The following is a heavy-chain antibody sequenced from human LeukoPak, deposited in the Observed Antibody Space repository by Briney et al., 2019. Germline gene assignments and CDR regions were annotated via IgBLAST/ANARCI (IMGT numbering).Heavy chain of an antibody. Sequence: NPGGSLRLSCAASGFTFSSYSMNWVRQAPGKGLEWVSSISSSSSYIYYADSVKGRFTISRDNAKNSLYLQMNSLRAEDTAVYYCAAKWELLLTDAFDIWGQGTMVTVSS. CDR2: ISSSSSYI. CDR3: AAKWELLLTDAFDI. J-gene: IGHJ3*02. V-gene: IGHV3-21*01. CDR1: GFTFSSYS. D-gene: IGHD1-26*01.